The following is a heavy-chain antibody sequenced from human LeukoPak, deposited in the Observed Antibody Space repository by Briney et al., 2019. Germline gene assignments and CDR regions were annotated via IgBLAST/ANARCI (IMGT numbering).Heavy chain of an antibody. CDR2: INPSGGST. Sequence: ASVTVSCKASGYTFTSYYIHWVRQAPGQGLEWMGIINPSGGSTIYAQKFQGRVTMTRDMSTSTVYMELSSLRSEDTAVYHCARDGSSSGWFGPWGQGTLVTISS. V-gene: IGHV1-46*01. CDR3: ARDGSSSGWFGP. D-gene: IGHD6-6*01. CDR1: GYTFTSYY. J-gene: IGHJ5*02.